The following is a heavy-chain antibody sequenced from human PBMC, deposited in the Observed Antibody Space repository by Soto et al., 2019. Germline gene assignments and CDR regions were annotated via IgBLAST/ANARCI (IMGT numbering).Heavy chain of an antibody. Sequence: EVQLLESGGGLAQPGGSLRLSCVASGFTFSNSAMSWVRHVPGKGLEWAAGISSSGGRTNYADSVKGRFTISRDNSKDTLSLQMNSLRAEDTALYYCAKVQEFCGINFYIVDSWGQGVLVTVS. CDR1: GFTFSNSA. J-gene: IGHJ4*02. CDR2: ISSSGGRT. CDR3: AKVQEFCGINFYIVDS. D-gene: IGHD2-21*01. V-gene: IGHV3-23*01.